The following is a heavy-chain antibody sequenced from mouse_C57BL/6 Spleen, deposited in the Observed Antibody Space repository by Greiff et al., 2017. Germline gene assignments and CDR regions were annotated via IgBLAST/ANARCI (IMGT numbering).Heavy chain of an antibody. D-gene: IGHD4-1*01. CDR3: ARGGFWDGPVGYAMDY. V-gene: IGHV5-16*01. Sequence: EVKLMESEGGLVQPGSSMKLSCTASGFTFSDYYMAWVRQVPEKGLEWVANINYDGSSTYYLDSLKSRFIISRDNAKNILYLQMSSLKSEDTATYYCARGGFWDGPVGYAMDYRGQGTSVTVSS. CDR2: INYDGSST. CDR1: GFTFSDYY. J-gene: IGHJ4*01.